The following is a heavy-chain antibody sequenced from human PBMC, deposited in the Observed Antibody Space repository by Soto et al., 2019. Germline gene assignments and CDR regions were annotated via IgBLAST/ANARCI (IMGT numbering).Heavy chain of an antibody. CDR2: ISGSGGST. CDR3: AKDPSVVYDYVWGSYRSMDV. D-gene: IGHD3-16*02. Sequence: GGSLRLSCAASGFTFSSYAMSWVRQAPGKGLEWVSAISGSGGSTYYADSVKGRFTISRDNSKNTLYLQMNSLRAEDTAVYYCAKDPSVVYDYVWGSYRSMDVWGQGTTVTVSS. J-gene: IGHJ6*02. CDR1: GFTFSSYA. V-gene: IGHV3-23*01.